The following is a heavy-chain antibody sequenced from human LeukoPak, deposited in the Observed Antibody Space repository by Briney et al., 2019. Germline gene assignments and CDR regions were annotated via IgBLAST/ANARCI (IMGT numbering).Heavy chain of an antibody. Sequence: GGSLKLSCAASGFTLSGFTVHWVRQASGKGLEWLGRVRNRASNYATAYAASVKGRFTVSRDESQNTAFLQMNSLDTDDTAVYYCVTCTPRSWRFDPWGQGTRVSVSS. CDR3: VTCTPRSWRFDP. J-gene: IGHJ5*02. CDR1: GFTLSGFT. D-gene: IGHD2-15*01. CDR2: VRNRASNYAT. V-gene: IGHV3-73*01.